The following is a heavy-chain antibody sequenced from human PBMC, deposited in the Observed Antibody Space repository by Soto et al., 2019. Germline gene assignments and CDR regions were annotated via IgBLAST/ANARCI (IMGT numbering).Heavy chain of an antibody. J-gene: IGHJ6*02. CDR3: ARVHSFGPSSDYYYYYGMDV. V-gene: IGHV3-74*01. D-gene: IGHD5-18*01. Sequence: EVQLVESGGGLVQPGGSLRLSCAASGFTFSSYWMHWVRQAPGKGLVWVSRINSDGSSTSYADSVKGRFTISRDNAKNKLYLQMNSLRAEDTAVYYCARVHSFGPSSDYYYYYGMDVWGQGTTVTVSS. CDR1: GFTFSSYW. CDR2: INSDGSST.